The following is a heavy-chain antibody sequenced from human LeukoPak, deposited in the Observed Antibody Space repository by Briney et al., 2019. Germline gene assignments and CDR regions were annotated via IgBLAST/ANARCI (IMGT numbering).Heavy chain of an antibody. CDR1: GFTFSSYG. D-gene: IGHD6-13*01. J-gene: IGHJ4*02. CDR3: ARDRDIGSSSSWYPHFDY. Sequence: GGSLRLSCAASGFTFSSYGMHWVRQAPGKGLEWVSSISSSSSYIYYADSVKGRFTISRDNAKNSLYLQMNSLRAEDTAVYYCARDRDIGSSSSWYPHFDYWGQGTLVTVSS. V-gene: IGHV3-21*01. CDR2: ISSSSSYI.